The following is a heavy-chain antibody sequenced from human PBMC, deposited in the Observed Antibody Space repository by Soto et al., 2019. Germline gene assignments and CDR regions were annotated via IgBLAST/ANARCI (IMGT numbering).Heavy chain of an antibody. CDR3: ARRIAVAATYDH. D-gene: IGHD6-19*01. V-gene: IGHV3-74*01. J-gene: IGHJ4*02. Sequence: GGSLRLSCAASGFTFNSYWLHWVRQVPGKVLECVSRIDGDGTTTHYAYSVKGRFTISRDNAKNTLHLQINSLRAEDSAVYLCARRIAVAATYDHWGPRLLVTVSS. CDR1: GFTFNSYW. CDR2: IDGDGTTT.